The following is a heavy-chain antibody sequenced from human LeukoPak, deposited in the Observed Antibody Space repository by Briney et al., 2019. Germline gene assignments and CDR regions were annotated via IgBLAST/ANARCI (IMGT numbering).Heavy chain of an antibody. D-gene: IGHD3-22*01. CDR3: ARVFHDSSGYYPYYSDY. Sequence: ASVKVSCKASGYTFTGYYMYWVRQAPGQGLEWMGQINPNSGGTNYAQKFQGRVTMTRDTSISTAYMELSRLRSDDTAVYYCARVFHDSSGYYPYYSDYWGQGTLVPVSS. J-gene: IGHJ4*02. V-gene: IGHV1-2*06. CDR2: INPNSGGT. CDR1: GYTFTGYY.